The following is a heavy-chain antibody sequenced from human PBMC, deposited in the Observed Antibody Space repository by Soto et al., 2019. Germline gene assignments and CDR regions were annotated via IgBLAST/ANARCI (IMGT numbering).Heavy chain of an antibody. V-gene: IGHV5-51*01. J-gene: IGHJ5*02. CDR1: GYSFASYW. D-gene: IGHD6-6*01. Sequence: GESLKISCKGSGYSFASYWIGWVRQMPGKGLEWMGIIYPGDSDTRYSPSFQGQVTISADKSINTAYLQWSSLKASDTAMFYCATSYTSSSPCESWGQGTLVTVSS. CDR3: ATSYTSSSPCES. CDR2: IYPGDSDT.